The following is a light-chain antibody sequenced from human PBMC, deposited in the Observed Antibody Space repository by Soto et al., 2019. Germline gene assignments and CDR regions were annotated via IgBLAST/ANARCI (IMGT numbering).Light chain of an antibody. CDR2: GAS. J-gene: IGKJ1*01. CDR1: QSVSNNY. CDR3: QQYGSSGT. V-gene: IGKV3-20*01. Sequence: EDVFTQSPGTLSLSQGERATLSCRASQSVSNNYLAWYQQKPGQAPRLLIYGASNRATGIPDRFSGSGSGTDFTLTISRLEPEDFAVYYCQQYGSSGTFGQGTMG.